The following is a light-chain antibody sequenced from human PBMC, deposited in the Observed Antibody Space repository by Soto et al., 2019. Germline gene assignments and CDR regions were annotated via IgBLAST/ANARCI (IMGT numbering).Light chain of an antibody. CDR2: EVS. J-gene: IGLJ1*01. CDR3: SSYAGSNNYV. CDR1: SSDVGGYNY. V-gene: IGLV2-8*01. Sequence: HSALTQPPSASGSPGQSVTISCTGTSSDVGGYNYVSWYQQHPGKAPKLMIYEVSKRPSGVPDRFSGPKSGNTASLTVSGLQAEDEADYFCSSYAGSNNYVFGTGTKLTVL.